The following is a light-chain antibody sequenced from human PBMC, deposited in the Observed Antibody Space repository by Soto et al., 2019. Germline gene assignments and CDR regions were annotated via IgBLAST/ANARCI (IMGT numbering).Light chain of an antibody. V-gene: IGKV3-15*01. J-gene: IGKJ1*01. CDR3: QQYGSSGT. CDR1: QSVSSN. Sequence: EIVMTQSPATLSVSPGERATLPFRASQSVSSNLAWYQQKPGQAPRLLIYGASTRATGIPARFSGSGSGTDFTLTISRVEPEDVAVYYCQQYGSSGTFGQGTKVDIK. CDR2: GAS.